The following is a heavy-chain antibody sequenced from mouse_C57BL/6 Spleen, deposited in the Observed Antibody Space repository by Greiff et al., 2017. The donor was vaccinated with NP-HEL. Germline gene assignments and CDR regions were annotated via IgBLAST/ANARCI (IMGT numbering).Heavy chain of an antibody. CDR1: GYAFTNYL. J-gene: IGHJ2*01. Sequence: VKLMESGAELVRPGTSVKVSCKASGYAFTNYLIEWVKQRPGQGLEWIGVINPGSGGTNYNEKFKGKATLTADKSSSTAYMQLSSLTSEDSAVYFCARGLGLGYWGQGTTLTVSS. D-gene: IGHD4-1*01. CDR3: ARGLGLGY. CDR2: INPGSGGT. V-gene: IGHV1-54*01.